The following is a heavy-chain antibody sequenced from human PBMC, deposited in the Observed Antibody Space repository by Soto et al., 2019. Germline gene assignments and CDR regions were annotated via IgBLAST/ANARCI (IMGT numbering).Heavy chain of an antibody. V-gene: IGHV3-48*01. CDR2: ISSSSSTI. D-gene: IGHD2-15*01. CDR3: ARVGGPSDLDS. Sequence: GGSLRLSCAASGFTFSSYSMNWVRQAPGKGLEWISHISSSSSTIYYADSVRGRFTISRDNAKNSLYLQMNSLRAEDTAVYYCARVGGPSDLDSWGQGTLVTVSS. CDR1: GFTFSSYS. J-gene: IGHJ4*02.